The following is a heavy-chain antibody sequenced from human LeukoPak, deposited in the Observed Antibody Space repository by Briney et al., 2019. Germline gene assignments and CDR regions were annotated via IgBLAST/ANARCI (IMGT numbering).Heavy chain of an antibody. Sequence: SETLSLTCTVSGGSISSSNYYWGWIRQPPGKGLEWIGSIYYSGSTYYNPSLKSRVTISVDTSKNQFSLKLSSVTAADTAVYYCARDLVVIFGVVPTRNGMDVWGQGTTVTVSS. D-gene: IGHD3-3*01. CDR3: ARDLVVIFGVVPTRNGMDV. J-gene: IGHJ6*02. CDR1: GGSISSSNYY. V-gene: IGHV4-39*02. CDR2: IYYSGST.